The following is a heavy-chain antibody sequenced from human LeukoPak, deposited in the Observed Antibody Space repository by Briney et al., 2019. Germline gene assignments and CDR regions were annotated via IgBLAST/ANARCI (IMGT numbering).Heavy chain of an antibody. J-gene: IGHJ4*02. Sequence: GGPLRLSCAASGFTFSKYWMLWVRQAPGKGPESVSRINTDGTVTTYADSVKGRITVSRVNADNTMFLQMNSVRDEDTAVYYCATKQWLAPPPDSWGQGTPVTVSS. CDR1: GFTFSKYW. V-gene: IGHV3-74*01. CDR3: ATKQWLAPPPDS. CDR2: INTDGTVT. D-gene: IGHD6-19*01.